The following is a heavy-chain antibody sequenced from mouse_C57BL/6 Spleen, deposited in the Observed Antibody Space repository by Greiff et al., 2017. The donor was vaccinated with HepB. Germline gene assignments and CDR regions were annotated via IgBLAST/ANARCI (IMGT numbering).Heavy chain of an antibody. CDR2: IDPETGGT. V-gene: IGHV1-15*01. Sequence: VQLQQSGAELVRPGASVTLSCKASGYTFTDYEMHWVKQTPVHGLEWIGAIDPETGGTAYNQKFKGKAILTADKSSSTAYMELRSLTSEDSAVYYCTREGLFHWYFDVWGTGTTVTVSS. CDR3: TREGLFHWYFDV. CDR1: GYTFTDYE. D-gene: IGHD3-3*01. J-gene: IGHJ1*03.